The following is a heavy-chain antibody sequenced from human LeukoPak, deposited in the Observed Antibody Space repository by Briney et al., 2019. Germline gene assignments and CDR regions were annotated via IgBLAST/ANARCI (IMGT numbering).Heavy chain of an antibody. Sequence: PSETLSLTCTVSGGSISSSSYYWGWIRQPPGKGLEWIGSIYYSGSTYYNPSLKSRVTISVDTSKNQFSLKLSSVTAADTAVYYCARRRRTYYDFWSGYYRGYYFDYWGQGTLVTVSS. CDR3: ARRRRTYYDFWSGYYRGYYFDY. CDR2: IYYSGST. CDR1: GGSISSSSYY. V-gene: IGHV4-39*01. J-gene: IGHJ4*02. D-gene: IGHD3-3*01.